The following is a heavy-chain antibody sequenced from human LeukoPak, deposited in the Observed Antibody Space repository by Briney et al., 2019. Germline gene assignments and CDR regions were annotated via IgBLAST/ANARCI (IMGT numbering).Heavy chain of an antibody. Sequence: SETLSLTCTVSGGSISSYYWSWIRQPPGKGLEWIWYIYYSGSTNYNPSLKSRVTISVDTSKNQFSLKLSSVTAADTAVYYCAREGPSWRYDSSGYWGNWFDPWGQGTLVTVSS. CDR3: AREGPSWRYDSSGYWGNWFDP. CDR2: IYYSGST. D-gene: IGHD3-22*01. V-gene: IGHV4-59*01. CDR1: GGSISSYY. J-gene: IGHJ5*02.